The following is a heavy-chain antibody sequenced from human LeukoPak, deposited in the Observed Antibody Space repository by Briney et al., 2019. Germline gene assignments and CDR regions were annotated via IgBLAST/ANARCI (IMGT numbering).Heavy chain of an antibody. CDR2: ISAYNGNI. V-gene: IGHV1-18*01. D-gene: IGHD3-22*01. J-gene: IGHJ4*02. Sequence: GASVKVSCKASGYTFTSYGISWVRQAPGQGLEWMGWISAYNGNINYAQKLQGRVTMTTDTSTSTAYMELRSLRSNDTAVYYCARVSSYYDSSGYYYGYWGQGTLVTVSS. CDR1: GYTFTSYG. CDR3: ARVSSYYDSSGYYYGY.